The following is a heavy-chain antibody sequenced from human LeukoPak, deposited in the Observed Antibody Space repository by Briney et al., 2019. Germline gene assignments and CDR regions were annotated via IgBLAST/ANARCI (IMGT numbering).Heavy chain of an antibody. CDR1: GGSISSSSYY. CDR3: ARPGYCSGGSCFNVGWFDP. Sequence: SETLSLTCTVSGGSISSSSYYWGWLRQPPGTGLEWIGSIYYSGSTYYNPSLKSRVTISVDTSKHQFSLKLSSVTAADTAVYYCARPGYCSGGSCFNVGWFDPWGQGTLVTVSS. CDR2: IYYSGST. V-gene: IGHV4-39*01. J-gene: IGHJ5*02. D-gene: IGHD2-15*01.